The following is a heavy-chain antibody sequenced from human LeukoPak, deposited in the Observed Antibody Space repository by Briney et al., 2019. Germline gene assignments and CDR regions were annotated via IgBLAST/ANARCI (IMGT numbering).Heavy chain of an antibody. V-gene: IGHV4-39*02. Sequence: SETLSLTCTVSAGSISSSDYYWGWIRQSPGKGLEWIGRISYSGNTYYNPSPKSRVTISVDTSKNHFSLRLSSVTAADTAVYYYMDVWGEGTTVAVSS. CDR3: MDV. CDR2: ISYSGNT. J-gene: IGHJ6*03. CDR1: AGSISSSDYY.